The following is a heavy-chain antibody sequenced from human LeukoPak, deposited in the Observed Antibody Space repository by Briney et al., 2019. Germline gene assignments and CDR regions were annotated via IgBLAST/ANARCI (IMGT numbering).Heavy chain of an antibody. CDR1: GYTFTGYY. CDR2: INPNSGNT. D-gene: IGHD6-19*01. J-gene: IGHJ5*02. Sequence: GASVKVSCKASGYTFTGYYMHWVRQAPGQGLEWMGWINPNSGNTGYAQKFQGRVTITRNTPINTAYMELSSLTSEDTAVYYCARMTVSGRDNWFDPWGEGTLVTVSS. CDR3: ARMTVSGRDNWFDP. V-gene: IGHV1-8*03.